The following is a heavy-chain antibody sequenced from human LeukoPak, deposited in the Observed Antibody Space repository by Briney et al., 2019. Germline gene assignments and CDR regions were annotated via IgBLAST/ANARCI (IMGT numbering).Heavy chain of an antibody. D-gene: IGHD5-12*01. Sequence: PSETLSLTCTVSGGSISKYYLSWIRQPPGKGLEWIGYIYYSGSTNYNPSLKSRVTISVATYKNQFSLKLGSVTAADTAVYYCVRHRLVKGDIYWGQGTLVTVSS. CDR1: GGSISKYY. CDR2: IYYSGST. J-gene: IGHJ4*02. V-gene: IGHV4-59*08. CDR3: VRHRLVKGDIY.